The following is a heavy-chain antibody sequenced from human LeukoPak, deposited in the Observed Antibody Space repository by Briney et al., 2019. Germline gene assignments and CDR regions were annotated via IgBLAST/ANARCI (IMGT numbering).Heavy chain of an antibody. CDR1: GYTLTELS. J-gene: IGHJ4*02. V-gene: IGHV1-24*01. D-gene: IGHD2-2*01. CDR3: ATRSSTSCCLSDY. Sequence: ASVKVSCKVSGYTLTELSMHWVRQAPGKGLDWMGGFDPEDGETIYAQKFQGRVTMTEDTSTDTAYMELSSLRSEDTAVYYCATRSSTSCCLSDYWGQGTLVTVSS. CDR2: FDPEDGET.